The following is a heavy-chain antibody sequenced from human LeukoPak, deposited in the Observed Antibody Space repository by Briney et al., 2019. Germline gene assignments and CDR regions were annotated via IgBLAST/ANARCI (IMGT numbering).Heavy chain of an antibody. V-gene: IGHV4-34*01. CDR2: INHSGST. CDR3: ARVGVEFTNFDY. CDR1: GGSFSGYY. D-gene: IGHD3-3*01. Sequence: SETLSLTCAVYGGSFSGYYWSWIRQPPGKGLEWIGEINHSGSTNYNPSLKSRLTISVDTSKNQFSLKLSSVTAADTAVYYCARVGVEFTNFDYWGQGTLVTVSS. J-gene: IGHJ4*02.